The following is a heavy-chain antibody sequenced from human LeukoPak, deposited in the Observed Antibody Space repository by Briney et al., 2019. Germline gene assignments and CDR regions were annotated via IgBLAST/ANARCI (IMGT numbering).Heavy chain of an antibody. D-gene: IGHD3-10*01. V-gene: IGHV3-30*18. Sequence: GGSLRLSCAASGFTFSSYGMHWVRQAPGKGLEWVAVISYDGSNKYYADSVKGRFTISGDNSKNTLYLQMNSLRAEDTAVYYCAKDPSYCYGSGKLGYFQHWGQGTLVTVSS. CDR2: ISYDGSNK. CDR1: GFTFSSYG. J-gene: IGHJ1*01. CDR3: AKDPSYCYGSGKLGYFQH.